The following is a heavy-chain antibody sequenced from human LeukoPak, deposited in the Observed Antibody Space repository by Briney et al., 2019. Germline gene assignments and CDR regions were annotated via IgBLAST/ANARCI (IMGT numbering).Heavy chain of an antibody. V-gene: IGHV4-39*07. CDR3: ARSTFNVLTGWAAGYFDY. CDR1: GGSISGSSYY. D-gene: IGHD3-9*01. J-gene: IGHJ4*02. Sequence: SETLSLTCTVSGGSISGSSYYWGWIRRSPGTGLEWIGSIYYNGRTYYNPSLKSRATISVDTSKTQFSLKLSSVTAADTAEYYCARSTFNVLTGWAAGYFDYWGRGALVIVSS. CDR2: IYYNGRT.